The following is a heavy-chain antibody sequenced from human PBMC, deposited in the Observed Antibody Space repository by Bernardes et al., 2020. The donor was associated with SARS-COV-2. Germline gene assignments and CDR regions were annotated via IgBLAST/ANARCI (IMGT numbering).Heavy chain of an antibody. CDR3: ARRVGATTAYVDL. CDR2: TYSRGST. J-gene: IGHJ2*01. CDR1: GGSISSYY. Sequence: SETLSLTCTVSGGSISSYYWSWTRQPPGKGLEWIVYTYSRGSTNYNPSIKSRVTISVDTSKNQFSLKLSSVTAADTPVHYGARRVGATTAYVDLWGPGTLGTVSS. V-gene: IGHV4-59*08. D-gene: IGHD1-26*01.